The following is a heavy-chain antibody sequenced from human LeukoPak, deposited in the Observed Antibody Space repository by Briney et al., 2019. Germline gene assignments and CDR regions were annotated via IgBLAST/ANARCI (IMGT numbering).Heavy chain of an antibody. CDR2: IYYSVCT. CDR1: GGSISSYY. CDR3: ARNIVVVPAAIPYYYYGMDV. D-gene: IGHD2-2*01. Sequence: SETLSLTCTVSGGSISSYYWRWIRQPPGKGLEWMGYIYYSVCTNYNPSLTSRVTISVDTSQHQSSLKLSSVTGADTAVYYCARNIVVVPAAIPYYYYGMDVWGQGTTVTVSS. J-gene: IGHJ6*02. V-gene: IGHV4-59*08.